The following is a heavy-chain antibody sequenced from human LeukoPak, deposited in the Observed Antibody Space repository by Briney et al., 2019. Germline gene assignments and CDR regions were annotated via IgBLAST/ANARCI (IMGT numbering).Heavy chain of an antibody. D-gene: IGHD2-15*01. J-gene: IGHJ4*02. V-gene: IGHV3-20*04. CDR3: ARYRYCSGGSCYSPFDY. Sequence: GGSLRLSCAASGFTFDDYGMSWVRQAPGKGLEWVSGINWNGGSTGYADSVKGRFTISRDNAKNSLYLQMNSLRAEDTALYYCARYRYCSGGSCYSPFDYWGQGTLVTVSS. CDR2: INWNGGST. CDR1: GFTFDDYG.